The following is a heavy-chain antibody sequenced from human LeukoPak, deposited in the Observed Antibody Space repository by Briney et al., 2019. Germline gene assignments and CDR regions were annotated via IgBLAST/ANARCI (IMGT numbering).Heavy chain of an antibody. Sequence: SVKVSCKASGGTFSSYAISWVRQAPGQGLEWMGRIIPIFGTANYAQKFQGRVTVTTDESTSTAYMELSSLRTEDTAVYYCARAKYSGRQSWGQGTLVTVSS. J-gene: IGHJ5*02. D-gene: IGHD1-26*01. CDR3: ARAKYSGRQS. V-gene: IGHV1-69*05. CDR2: IIPIFGTA. CDR1: GGTFSSYA.